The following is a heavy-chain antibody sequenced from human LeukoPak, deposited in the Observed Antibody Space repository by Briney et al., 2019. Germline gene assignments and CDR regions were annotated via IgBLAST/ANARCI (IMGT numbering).Heavy chain of an antibody. CDR1: GYIFTGYY. V-gene: IGHV1-2*02. J-gene: IGHJ5*02. CDR2: INPNSGAT. CDR3: ARDNSVGDNAWWFDP. D-gene: IGHD1-26*01. Sequence: ASVKVSCKASGYIFTGYYMHWVRQAPGQGLEWMGWINPNSGATNYAQKFQGRVTMTRDMSTSTDYMELSSLRSEDTAIYYCARDNSVGDNAWWFDPWGQGTLVTVSS.